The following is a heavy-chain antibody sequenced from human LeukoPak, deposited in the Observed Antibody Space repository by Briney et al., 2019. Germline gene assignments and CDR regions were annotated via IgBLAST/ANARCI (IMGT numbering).Heavy chain of an antibody. CDR1: GGSISSYY. Sequence: TTSETLSLTCTVSGGSISSYYWSWIRQPPGKGLEWIGYIYYSGSTNYNPSLKSRVTISVDTSKNQFSLKLSSVTAADTAVYYCARHKGDLSLGDYGDYGAYYYYGMDVWGQGTTVTVSS. CDR2: IYYSGST. D-gene: IGHD4-17*01. V-gene: IGHV4-59*08. CDR3: ARHKGDLSLGDYGDYGAYYYYGMDV. J-gene: IGHJ6*02.